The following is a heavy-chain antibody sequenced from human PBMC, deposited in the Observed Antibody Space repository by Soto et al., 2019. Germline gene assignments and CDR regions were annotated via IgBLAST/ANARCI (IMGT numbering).Heavy chain of an antibody. J-gene: IGHJ2*01. CDR2: ISGSGGST. D-gene: IGHD4-17*01. CDR3: AKRTVGWYFDL. CDR1: GFTFSSYA. Sequence: EVQLLESGGGLVQPGGSLRLSCAASGFTFSSYAMNWVRQAPGKGLEWVSVISGSGGSTYYADAVKGRFTISRDNLKNTLYLQMNSLRAEDTAVYYCAKRTVGWYFDLWGRGTLVTVSS. V-gene: IGHV3-23*01.